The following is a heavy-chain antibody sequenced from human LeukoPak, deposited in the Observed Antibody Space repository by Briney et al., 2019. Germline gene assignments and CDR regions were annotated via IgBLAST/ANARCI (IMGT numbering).Heavy chain of an antibody. CDR3: VRGFKSSTSRAAFDI. V-gene: IGHV1-8*01. D-gene: IGHD2-2*01. Sequence: VASVKVSCKASVYTFTSYDINWVRQATGQGLEWMGWMNPNSGNTGYAQKFQGRVTMTRNTSISTAYMELSSLRSEDTAVYYCVRGFKSSTSRAAFDIWGQGTMVTVSS. CDR1: VYTFTSYD. CDR2: MNPNSGNT. J-gene: IGHJ3*02.